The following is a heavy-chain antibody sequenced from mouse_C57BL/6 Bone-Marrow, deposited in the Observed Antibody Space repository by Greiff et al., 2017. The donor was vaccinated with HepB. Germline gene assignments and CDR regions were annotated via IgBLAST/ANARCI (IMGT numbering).Heavy chain of an antibody. V-gene: IGHV1-64*01. Sequence: QVQLQQPGAELVKPGASVKLSCKASGYTFTSYWMHWVKQSPGQGLEWIGMIHPNSGSTNYNEKFKSKATLTVDKSSSTAYMQLSSLTSEDSAVYYCARSGATVVAPISYWAQRTPVTVSA. CDR2: IHPNSGST. CDR3: ARSGATVVAPISY. D-gene: IGHD1-1*01. J-gene: IGHJ3*01. CDR1: GYTFTSYW.